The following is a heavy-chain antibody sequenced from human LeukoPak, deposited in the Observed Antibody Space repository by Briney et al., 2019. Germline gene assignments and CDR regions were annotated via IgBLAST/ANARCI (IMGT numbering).Heavy chain of an antibody. CDR1: SYSISSGSY. D-gene: IGHD4-17*01. V-gene: IGHV4-38-2*01. Sequence: SETLSLTCAVSSYSISSGSYWGWIRQSPGKGLEWVGSIFHSGNSYYNPSLKSRLTMSVDTSKNQFPLKLTSVTAADTALYYCARVTYVDDMLYQYFDYWGQGILVTASS. CDR2: IFHSGNS. CDR3: ARVTYVDDMLYQYFDY. J-gene: IGHJ4*02.